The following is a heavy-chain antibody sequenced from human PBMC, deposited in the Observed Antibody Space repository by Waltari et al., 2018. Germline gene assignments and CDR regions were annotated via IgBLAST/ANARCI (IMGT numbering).Heavy chain of an antibody. Sequence: VYLLESGGGLVQPGGSLRLSCVGSGFDYSSYAMSWVRQAPGKGLEWVSGIDNSGETTYDVGSVKGRFTISRDDSRNTVYLHMTTLRVDDTAVYYCAKDSGYSMIRGRENSWGQGTLVIVSS. V-gene: IGHV3-23*05. D-gene: IGHD3-10*01. CDR2: IDNSGETT. J-gene: IGHJ4*02. CDR1: GFDYSSYA. CDR3: AKDSGYSMIRGRENS.